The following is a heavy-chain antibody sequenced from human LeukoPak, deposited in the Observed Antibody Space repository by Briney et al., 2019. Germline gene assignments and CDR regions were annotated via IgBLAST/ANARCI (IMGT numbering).Heavy chain of an antibody. D-gene: IGHD6-19*01. V-gene: IGHV3-30*04. CDR1: GFTFSSYA. CDR3: ARDRVAVAGGRSSGRFDY. CDR2: ISYDGSNK. J-gene: IGHJ4*02. Sequence: GRSLRLSRAASGFTFSSYAMHWVRQAPGKGLEWVAAISYDGSNKYYADSVKGRFTISRDNSKDTLYLRMNSLRAEDTAVYYCARDRVAVAGGRSSGRFDYWGQGTLVTVSS.